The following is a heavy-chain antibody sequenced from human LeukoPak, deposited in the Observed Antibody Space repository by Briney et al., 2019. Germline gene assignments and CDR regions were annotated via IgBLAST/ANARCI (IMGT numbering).Heavy chain of an antibody. V-gene: IGHV1-18*01. J-gene: IGHJ5*02. CDR3: AGIAAAGTGFDP. CDR2: ISAYNGNT. D-gene: IGHD6-13*01. CDR1: GYTFTSYG. Sequence: ASVKVSCKASGYTFTSYGISWVRQAPGQGLEWMGWISAYNGNTNYAQKLQGRVTMTTDTFTSTAYMELRSLRSDDTAVYYCAGIAAAGTGFDPWGQGTLVTVSS.